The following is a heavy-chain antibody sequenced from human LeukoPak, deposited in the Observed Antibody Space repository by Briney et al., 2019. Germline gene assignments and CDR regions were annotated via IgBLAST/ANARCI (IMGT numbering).Heavy chain of an antibody. Sequence: PGGSLRLSCAASGFTFSSFAMSWVRQAPGKGLEWVSAISGSGGSTYYADSVKGRFTISRDNSKNTLYLQMNSLRAEDTAVYYCAKDGPPGAVVVPAAMYVAYFDYWGQGTLVTVSS. CDR3: AKDGPPGAVVVPAAMYVAYFDY. D-gene: IGHD2-2*01. V-gene: IGHV3-23*01. CDR1: GFTFSSFA. CDR2: ISGSGGST. J-gene: IGHJ4*02.